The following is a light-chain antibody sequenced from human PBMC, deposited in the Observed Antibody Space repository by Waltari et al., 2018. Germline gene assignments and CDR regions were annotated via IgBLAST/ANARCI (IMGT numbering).Light chain of an antibody. CDR3: QQYFGSPPIT. J-gene: IGKJ5*01. Sequence: DIVMTQSPAPLAVALGQRATLHFQSSQSLLYTPDNNNYLACYQQKPGQPPKLLIYWASNRESGVPDRFSGSGSGTDFTLTITSLQAEDVAVYYCQQYFGSPPITFGRGTRLEIK. CDR2: WAS. V-gene: IGKV4-1*01. CDR1: QSLLYTPDNNNY.